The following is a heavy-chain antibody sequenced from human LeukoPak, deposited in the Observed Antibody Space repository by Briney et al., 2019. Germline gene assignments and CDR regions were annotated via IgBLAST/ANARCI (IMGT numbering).Heavy chain of an antibody. D-gene: IGHD2-2*01. V-gene: IGHV3-21*01. Sequence: GGSLRLSCAASGFTFSSYSMNWVRQAPGKGLEWVSSISSSSSYIYYADSVKGRFTISKDNAKNSLYLQMNSLRAEDTAVYYCASTLGYCSSTSCAKSDYWGQGTLVTVSS. CDR3: ASTLGYCSSTSCAKSDY. CDR1: GFTFSSYS. CDR2: ISSSSSYI. J-gene: IGHJ4*02.